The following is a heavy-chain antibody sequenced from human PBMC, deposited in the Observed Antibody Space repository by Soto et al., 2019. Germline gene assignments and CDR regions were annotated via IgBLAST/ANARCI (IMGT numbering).Heavy chain of an antibody. J-gene: IGHJ4*02. CDR1: GFTFSSYG. CDR2: ISYDGSNK. Sequence: QVPLVESGGGVVQPGRSLRLSCAASGFTFSSYGMHWVRQAPGKGLEWVAVISYDGSNKYYADSVKGRFTISRDNSKNTLYLQMNSLRAEDTAVYYCAKSRDSSGYFDYWGQGTLVTVSS. D-gene: IGHD3-22*01. V-gene: IGHV3-30*18. CDR3: AKSRDSSGYFDY.